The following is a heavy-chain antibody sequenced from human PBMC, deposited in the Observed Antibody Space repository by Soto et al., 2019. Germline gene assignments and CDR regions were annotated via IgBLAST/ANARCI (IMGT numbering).Heavy chain of an antibody. CDR3: AAGYSGSYQFDY. J-gene: IGHJ4*02. CDR1: GFTFTSSA. CDR2: IVVGSGNT. V-gene: IGHV1-58*02. Sequence: GASVKVSCKASGFTFTSSAMQWVRQARGQRLEWIGWIVVGSGNTNYAQKFQERVTITRDMSTSTAYMELSSLRPEDTAVYYCAAGYSGSYQFDYWGQGTLVTVSS. D-gene: IGHD1-26*01.